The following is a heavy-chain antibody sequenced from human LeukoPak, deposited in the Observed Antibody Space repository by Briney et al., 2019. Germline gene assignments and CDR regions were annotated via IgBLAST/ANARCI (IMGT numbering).Heavy chain of an antibody. CDR2: IYYSGST. Sequence: PSETLSLTCSVSGGSISSGDYFWSWLRQSPGKGLEWIGNIYYSGSTYYNPSLESRVTMSIDTSKNLFSLKLTSVTAADTAVFYCARENESFDAFDVWGQGTKVTVSS. V-gene: IGHV4-30-4*01. CDR1: GGSISSGDYF. J-gene: IGHJ3*01. CDR3: ARENESFDAFDV.